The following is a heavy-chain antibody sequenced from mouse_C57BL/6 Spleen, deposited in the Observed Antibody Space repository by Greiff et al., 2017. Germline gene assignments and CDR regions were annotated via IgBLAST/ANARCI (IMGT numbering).Heavy chain of an antibody. V-gene: IGHV1-74*01. J-gene: IGHJ2*01. CDR2: IHPSDSDT. Sequence: QVQLQQPGAELVKPGASVKVSCKASGYTFTSYWMHWVKQRPGQGLEWIGRIHPSDSDTNYNQKFKGKATLTVDKSSSKAYLQLSSLTPEDSAFYYCAICVTTVLAHYFDYWGQGTTLTVSS. CDR1: GYTFTSYW. D-gene: IGHD1-1*01. CDR3: AICVTTVLAHYFDY.